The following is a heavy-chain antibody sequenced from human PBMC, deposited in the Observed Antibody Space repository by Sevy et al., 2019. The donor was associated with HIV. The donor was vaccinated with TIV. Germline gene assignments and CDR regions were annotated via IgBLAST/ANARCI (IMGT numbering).Heavy chain of an antibody. CDR2: ISSSSSTI. D-gene: IGHD1-26*01. CDR1: GFTFSSYS. CDR3: ARDRERYSGSQGWFDP. V-gene: IGHV3-48*02. J-gene: IGHJ5*02. Sequence: GGSLRLSCAASGFTFSSYSMNWVRQAPGKGLEWVSYISSSSSTIYYADSVKGRFTISRDNAKNSLYLQMNSLRDEDTAVCYCARDRERYSGSQGWFDPWGQGTLVTVSS.